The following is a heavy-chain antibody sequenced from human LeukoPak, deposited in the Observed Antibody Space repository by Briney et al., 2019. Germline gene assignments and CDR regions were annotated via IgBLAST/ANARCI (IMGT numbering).Heavy chain of an antibody. CDR2: IYYSGST. V-gene: IGHV4-34*09. CDR3: TGDSGVGYFDY. J-gene: IGHJ4*02. D-gene: IGHD4-17*01. Sequence: SETLSLTCAVYGGSFSGYYWSWIRQPPGKGLEWIGYIYYSGSTYYNPSLKSRVTISVDTSKNQFSLKLSSVTAADTAVYYCTGDSGVGYFDYWGQGTLVTVSS. CDR1: GGSFSGYY.